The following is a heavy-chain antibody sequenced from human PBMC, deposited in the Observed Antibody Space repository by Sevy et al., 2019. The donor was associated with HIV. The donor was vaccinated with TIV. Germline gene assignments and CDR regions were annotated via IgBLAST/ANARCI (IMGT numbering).Heavy chain of an antibody. Sequence: GGSLRRSCAASGFTFSSYAMNWVRQAPGKGLEWVSAISGSGGSTYYADSVKGRFTISRDNSKNTLYLQMNSLRAEDTAVYYCAKRREGTGYYFDYWGQGTLVTVSS. CDR3: AKRREGTGYYFDY. D-gene: IGHD1-26*01. CDR1: GFTFSSYA. V-gene: IGHV3-23*01. CDR2: ISGSGGST. J-gene: IGHJ4*02.